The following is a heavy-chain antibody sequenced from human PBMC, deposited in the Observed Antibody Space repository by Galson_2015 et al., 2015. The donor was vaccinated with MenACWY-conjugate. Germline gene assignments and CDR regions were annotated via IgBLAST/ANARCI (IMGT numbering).Heavy chain of an antibody. Sequence: SLRLSCAASGLSFSGYWMSWVRQAPGKGLEWVANIKQDGSEEYYVDSVKGRFTISRDNAKNSLYLQMNSLRAKDTSVYYCARDLKDYDFWSGETFYYMDVWGKGTTVTVSS. CDR3: ARDLKDYDFWSGETFYYMDV. CDR1: GLSFSGYW. CDR2: IKQDGSEE. D-gene: IGHD3-3*01. V-gene: IGHV3-7*01. J-gene: IGHJ6*03.